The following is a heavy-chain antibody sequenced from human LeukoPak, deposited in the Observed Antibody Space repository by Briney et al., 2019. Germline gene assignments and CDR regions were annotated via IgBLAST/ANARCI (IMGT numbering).Heavy chain of an antibody. CDR2: IYPGDSTT. CDR3: ARRNLEWDEGAFDI. CDR1: GYTFSNFW. D-gene: IGHD3-3*01. J-gene: IGHJ3*02. Sequence: HGESLKISCQTSGYTFSNFWIIWVRQKPGKGLEWMGIIYPGDSTTTYSPSFHGQVTISADKSISIAYLQWSSLKASDTAIYYCARRNLEWDEGAFDIWGQGTLVTVSS. V-gene: IGHV5-51*01.